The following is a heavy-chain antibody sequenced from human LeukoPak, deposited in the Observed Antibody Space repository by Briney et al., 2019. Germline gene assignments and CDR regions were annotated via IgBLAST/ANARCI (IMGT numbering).Heavy chain of an antibody. CDR2: IYYSGST. V-gene: IGHV4-59*01. J-gene: IGHJ4*02. CDR3: ARAHGGNFYYFDY. CDR1: GGSISSYY. Sequence: PETLCLTCTVSGGSISSYYWSWIRQPPGKGLEWIGYIYYSGSTNYNPSLKSRVTISVDTSKNRFSLKLSSVTAADTAVYYCARAHGGNFYYFDYWGQGTLVTVFS. D-gene: IGHD4-23*01.